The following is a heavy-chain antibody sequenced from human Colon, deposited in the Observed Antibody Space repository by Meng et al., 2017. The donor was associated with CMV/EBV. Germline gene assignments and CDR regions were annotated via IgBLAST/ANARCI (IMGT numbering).Heavy chain of an antibody. V-gene: IGHV1-18*01. Sequence: QVPLVQSGAEGKKPGAPVRASCKASGYTFTNYGISWVRQAPGQGLEWMGWISAYTGDTYYAQKFQGRVTMTTDTSTSTAYMELRSLRSDDTAVYYCVRESQSGSYIYLQHWGQGTLVTVSS. J-gene: IGHJ1*01. CDR1: GYTFTNYG. D-gene: IGHD1-26*01. CDR3: VRESQSGSYIYLQH. CDR2: ISAYTGDT.